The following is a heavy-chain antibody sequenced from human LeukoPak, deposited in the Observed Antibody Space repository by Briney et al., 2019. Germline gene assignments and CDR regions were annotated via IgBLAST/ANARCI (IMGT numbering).Heavy chain of an antibody. D-gene: IGHD6-13*01. CDR3: AKDRPSYSSSGRSFDY. J-gene: IGHJ4*02. Sequence: GGSLRLSCAASGFTFSSYGMHWVRQAQGMGLERVAFIRYDGSNKYYADSVKGRFTISRDNSKNTLYLQMNSLRAEDTAVYYCAKDRPSYSSSGRSFDYWGQGTLVTVSS. CDR1: GFTFSSYG. V-gene: IGHV3-30*02. CDR2: IRYDGSNK.